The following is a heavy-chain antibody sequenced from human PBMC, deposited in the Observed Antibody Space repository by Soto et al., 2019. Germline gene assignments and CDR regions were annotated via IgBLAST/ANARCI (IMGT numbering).Heavy chain of an antibody. Sequence: QVQLVESGGGVVQPGRSLRLSCAASGFTFSSYAMHWVRQAPGKGLEWVAVISYDGSNKYYADSVKGRFTISRDNSKNTLYLQMNSLRAEDTAVYYCARDPADSSSEDYFDYWGQGNLVTVSS. CDR3: ARDPADSSSEDYFDY. D-gene: IGHD6-6*01. J-gene: IGHJ4*02. CDR2: ISYDGSNK. V-gene: IGHV3-30-3*01. CDR1: GFTFSSYA.